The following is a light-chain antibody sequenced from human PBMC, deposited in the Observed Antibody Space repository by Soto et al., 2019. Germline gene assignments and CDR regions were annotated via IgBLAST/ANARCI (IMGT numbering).Light chain of an antibody. V-gene: IGKV3-20*01. CDR2: GAS. CDR1: QSISSSY. CDR3: QQHDTSPWT. Sequence: EIVLTQSPGTLSLSPGERATLSCRASQSISSSYLAIAWYQQKPGQPPRLLIYGASSRATGIPDRFSGSGSPTAFTLTISRLEHEDFAVYYCQQHDTSPWTFGQGTRVEIK. J-gene: IGKJ1*01.